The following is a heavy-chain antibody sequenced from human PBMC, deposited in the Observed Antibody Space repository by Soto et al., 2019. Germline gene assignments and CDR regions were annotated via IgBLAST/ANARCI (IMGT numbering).Heavy chain of an antibody. D-gene: IGHD2-2*01. V-gene: IGHV4-39*01. CDR2: IYYSGST. J-gene: IGHJ5*02. Sequence: SETLSLTCTVSGGSISSSSYYWGWIRQPPGKGLEWIGSIYYSGSTYYNPSLKSRVTISVDTSKNQFSLKLSSVTAADTAVYYCARHPRRDQLLFKDWFDPWGQGTLVTVSS. CDR3: ARHPRRDQLLFKDWFDP. CDR1: GGSISSSSYY.